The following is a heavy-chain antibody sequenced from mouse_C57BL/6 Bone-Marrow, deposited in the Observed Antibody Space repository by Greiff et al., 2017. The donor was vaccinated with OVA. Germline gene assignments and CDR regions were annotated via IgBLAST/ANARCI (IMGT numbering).Heavy chain of an antibody. CDR2: IYPRSGNT. J-gene: IGHJ3*01. V-gene: IGHV1-81*01. CDR1: GYTFTSYG. CDR3: ARYSSGYVAWFAY. Sequence: SGAELARPGASVKLSCKASGYTFTSYGISWVKQRTGQGLEWIGEIYPRSGNTYYNEKFKGKATLTADKSSRTAYMELRSLSSEDSAVYFGARYSSGYVAWFAYWGQGTLVTVSA. D-gene: IGHD3-2*02.